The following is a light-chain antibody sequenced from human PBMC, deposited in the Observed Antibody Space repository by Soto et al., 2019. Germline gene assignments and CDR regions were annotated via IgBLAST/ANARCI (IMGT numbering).Light chain of an antibody. CDR3: QQYNSYWT. J-gene: IGKJ1*01. CDR2: DAS. V-gene: IGKV1-5*01. Sequence: DIQMTQSTSTLSSAVGDRVPITCRASQSISSWLAWYQQKPGKAPKLLIYDASSLESGVPSRFSGSGSGTEFTLTISSLQPDDFATYYCQQYNSYWTFGQGTKVDI. CDR1: QSISSW.